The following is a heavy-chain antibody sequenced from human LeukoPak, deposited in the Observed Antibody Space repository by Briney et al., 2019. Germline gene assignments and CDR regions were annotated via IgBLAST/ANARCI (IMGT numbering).Heavy chain of an antibody. CDR2: IYYSGST. J-gene: IGHJ6*02. Sequence: SETLSLTCTVSGGSISSYYWSWIRQALGKGLEWIGYIYYSGSTSYNPSLKSRVTISVGTSKNQFSLKLNSVTAADTAVYYCARDTYYYDSSGYYYDYYYYGMDVWGQGTTVTVSS. V-gene: IGHV4-59*01. D-gene: IGHD3-22*01. CDR1: GGSISSYY. CDR3: ARDTYYYDSSGYYYDYYYYGMDV.